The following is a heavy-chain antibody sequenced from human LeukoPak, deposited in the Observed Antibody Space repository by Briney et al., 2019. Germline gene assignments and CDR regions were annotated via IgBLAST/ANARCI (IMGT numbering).Heavy chain of an antibody. CDR3: TRDRSRAEDD. CDR1: GFTFSCHW. V-gene: IGHV3-7*01. CDR2: INQGGSDK. D-gene: IGHD1-14*01. Sequence: GGSLRLSCAASGFTFSCHWMSWVRQAPGKGLEWVANINQGGSDKYYVDSVKGRFTISRDNANNLLYLQMNSLRGEDTAVYYCTRDRSRAEDDWGQGTLVTVSS. J-gene: IGHJ1*01.